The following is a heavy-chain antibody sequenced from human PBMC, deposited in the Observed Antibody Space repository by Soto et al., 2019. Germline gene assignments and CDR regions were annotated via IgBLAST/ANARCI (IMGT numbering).Heavy chain of an antibody. V-gene: IGHV1-2*02. CDR2: INPNSGGT. Sequence: GASVKVSCKASGYTFTGYYMHWVRQAPGQGLEWMGWINPNSGGTNYAQKFQGRVTMTRDTSISTAYMELSRLRSDDTAVYYCARDNGPYSSSWYFYYYYGMDVWGQGTTVTVSS. D-gene: IGHD6-13*01. CDR3: ARDNGPYSSSWYFYYYYGMDV. CDR1: GYTFTGYY. J-gene: IGHJ6*02.